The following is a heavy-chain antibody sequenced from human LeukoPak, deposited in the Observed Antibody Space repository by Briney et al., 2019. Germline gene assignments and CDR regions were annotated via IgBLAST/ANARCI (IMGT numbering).Heavy chain of an antibody. J-gene: IGHJ4*02. CDR1: GFTFSNYG. CDR2: ISGSGGSI. Sequence: GGSLRLSCAASGFTFSNYGMSWVRQAPGEGLEWVSSISGSGGSIYYADSVKGRFTISRDNSKNTLYLQMNSLRAEDTAVYYCAKDYWDIVVVPSAIPDYWGQGTLVTVSS. D-gene: IGHD2-2*02. V-gene: IGHV3-23*01. CDR3: AKDYWDIVVVPSAIPDY.